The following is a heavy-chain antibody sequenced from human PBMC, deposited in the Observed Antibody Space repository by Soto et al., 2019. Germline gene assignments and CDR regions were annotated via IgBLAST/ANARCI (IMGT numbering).Heavy chain of an antibody. D-gene: IGHD2-2*01. V-gene: IGHV3-21*01. J-gene: IGHJ6*03. Sequence: EVQLVESGGGLVKPGGSLRLSCAASGFTFSSYSMNWVRQAPGKGLEWVSSISSSSSYIYYADSVKGRFTISRDNAKNSLYLQMNSLRAEDTAVYYCARDHCSSTSCYQGPYYYYYYMDVWGKETTVTVSS. CDR2: ISSSSSYI. CDR3: ARDHCSSTSCYQGPYYYYYYMDV. CDR1: GFTFSSYS.